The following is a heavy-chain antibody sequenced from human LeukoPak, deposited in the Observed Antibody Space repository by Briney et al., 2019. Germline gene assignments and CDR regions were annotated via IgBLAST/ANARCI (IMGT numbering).Heavy chain of an antibody. Sequence: PGGSLRLSCAASGFTFSRYSMNWVRQAPGKGLEWVSYITNSSSTIFYADSVKGRFTISRDNAKNSLYLQMNSLRAEDTAVYYCAKDQPLETTLDSWGQGTLVTVSS. V-gene: IGHV3-48*04. D-gene: IGHD1-14*01. CDR2: ITNSSSTI. CDR1: GFTFSRYS. CDR3: AKDQPLETTLDS. J-gene: IGHJ4*02.